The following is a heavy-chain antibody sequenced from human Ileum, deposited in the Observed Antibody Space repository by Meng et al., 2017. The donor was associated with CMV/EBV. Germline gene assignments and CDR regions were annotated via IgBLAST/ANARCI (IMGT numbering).Heavy chain of an antibody. CDR3: AKEGGYRYGVGGGYFDF. Sequence: FPFNRFGMPCVRQPPGKGLEWFAIIWYDGINKYYTESVKGRFTISRDNSKNTLDLQMNSLRAEDTAVYYCAKEGGYRYGVGGGYFDFWGQGILVTVSS. CDR1: FPFNRFG. D-gene: IGHD5-18*01. V-gene: IGHV3-33*06. CDR2: IWYDGINK. J-gene: IGHJ4*02.